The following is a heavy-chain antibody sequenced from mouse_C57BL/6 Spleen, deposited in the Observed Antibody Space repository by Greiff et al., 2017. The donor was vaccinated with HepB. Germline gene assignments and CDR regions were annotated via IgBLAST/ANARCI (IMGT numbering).Heavy chain of an antibody. CDR1: GYSITSGYY. Sequence: EVQLQQSGPGLVKPSQSLSLTCSVTGYSITSGYYWNWIRQFPGNKLEWMGYISYDGSNNYNPSLKNRISITRDTSKNQFFLKLNSVTTEDTATYYCARDYYGSSYPAMDYWGQGTSVTVSS. CDR3: ARDYYGSSYPAMDY. J-gene: IGHJ4*01. CDR2: ISYDGSN. V-gene: IGHV3-6*01. D-gene: IGHD1-1*01.